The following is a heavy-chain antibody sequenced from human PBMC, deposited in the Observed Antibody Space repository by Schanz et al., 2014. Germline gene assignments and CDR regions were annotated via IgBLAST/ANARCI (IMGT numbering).Heavy chain of an antibody. D-gene: IGHD3-3*01. Sequence: EVQLVQSGGGLVEPGGSLRLSCAASGFSFSSYAMGWVRQARGKGLEWVSAMNESHSTIYYADSVRGRFTISRDNAENTLFLQMNSLRADDTAVYYCARELPGVVAFDFWGQGTTXIVSS. J-gene: IGHJ6*01. V-gene: IGHV3-23*04. CDR1: GFSFSSYA. CDR3: ARELPGVVAFDF. CDR2: MNESHSTI.